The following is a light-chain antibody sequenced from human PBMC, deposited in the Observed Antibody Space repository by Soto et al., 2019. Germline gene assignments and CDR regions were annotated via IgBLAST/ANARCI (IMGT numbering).Light chain of an antibody. Sequence: QSVLTQPPSVSGAPGQRVTISCTGSTSNIGAPYDVHWYQQLPGTAPKLLIYGNNNRPSGVPDRFSGSKSGTSASLAITGLQAEDEADYYCQSYDSSLRYVFGTGTKLTVL. CDR1: TSNIGAPYD. V-gene: IGLV1-40*01. J-gene: IGLJ1*01. CDR2: GNN. CDR3: QSYDSSLRYV.